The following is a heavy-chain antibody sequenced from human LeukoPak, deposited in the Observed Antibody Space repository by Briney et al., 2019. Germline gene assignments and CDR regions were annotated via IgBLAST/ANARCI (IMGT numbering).Heavy chain of an antibody. CDR1: GGSISSSTYY. J-gene: IGHJ6*03. CDR3: ARDFSSSSAVYYYYYMDV. D-gene: IGHD6-6*01. CDR2: IYYSGST. Sequence: SETLSLTCTVSGGSISSSTYYWGWIRQPPGKGLEWIGTIYYSGSTYYNPSLKSRVTISVDTSKNQFSLKLSSVTAADTAVYYCARDFSSSSAVYYYYYMDVWGKGTTVTVSS. V-gene: IGHV4-39*07.